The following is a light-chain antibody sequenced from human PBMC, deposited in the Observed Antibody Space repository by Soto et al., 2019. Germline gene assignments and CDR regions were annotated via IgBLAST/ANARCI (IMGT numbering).Light chain of an antibody. Sequence: SYELTQPPSVSVSPGQTARITCSGDALPKQYAYWYQQKPGQAPILVIYKDNERPSGIPERFSGSSSRTTVTLTISGVQAEDEADYYCQSADSSVTYKVFGGGTKVTVL. J-gene: IGLJ2*01. V-gene: IGLV3-25*02. CDR2: KDN. CDR3: QSADSSVTYKV. CDR1: ALPKQY.